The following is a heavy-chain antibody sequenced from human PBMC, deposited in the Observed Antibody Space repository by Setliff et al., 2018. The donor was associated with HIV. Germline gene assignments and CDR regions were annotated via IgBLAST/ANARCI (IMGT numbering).Heavy chain of an antibody. J-gene: IGHJ6*03. V-gene: IGHV1-18*01. CDR2: ISTYNADT. CDR3: AREDTAPPDYYYSYMDV. D-gene: IGHD5-18*01. Sequence: ASVKVSCKASGGTFSSYAISWVRQAPGQGLEWMGGISTYNADTNYAQKVQGRVTMTTDTSTSTAYMELRSLRSDDTAVYYCAREDTAPPDYYYSYMDVWGKGTTVTVSS. CDR1: GGTFSSYA.